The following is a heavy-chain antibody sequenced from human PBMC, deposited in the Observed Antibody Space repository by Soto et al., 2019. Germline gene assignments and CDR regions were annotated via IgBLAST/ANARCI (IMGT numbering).Heavy chain of an antibody. V-gene: IGHV4-59*01. CDR2: IYYSGRT. J-gene: IGHJ6*02. CDR1: GGSMSSYY. CDR3: ARLGYCSSTSCLYYYYGMDV. Sequence: ETLSLTCTVSGGSMSSYYWSWIRQPPGEGLEWIGYIYYSGRTNYNPSFESRVTISVDTSKNQFSLKLGSVTAADTAVYYCARLGYCSSTSCLYYYYGMDVWGQGTTVTVSS. D-gene: IGHD2-2*01.